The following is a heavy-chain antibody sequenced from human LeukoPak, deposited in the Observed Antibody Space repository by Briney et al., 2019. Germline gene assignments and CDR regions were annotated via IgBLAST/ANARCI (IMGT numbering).Heavy chain of an antibody. D-gene: IGHD4-23*01. CDR2: IKYDASDE. CDR1: GVSFSGYA. Sequence: QPGGSLRLSCAVSGVSFSGYAMHWVRQAPGKGLEWVGLIKYDASDEYYADSVKGRFTISRDNAKSTLYLQMNSLRAEDTAVYYCAGGFGGFWGQGTLVTVSS. CDR3: AGGFGGF. J-gene: IGHJ4*02. V-gene: IGHV3-33*03.